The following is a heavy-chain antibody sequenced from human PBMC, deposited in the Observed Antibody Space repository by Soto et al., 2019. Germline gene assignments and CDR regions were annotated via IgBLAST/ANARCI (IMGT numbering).Heavy chain of an antibody. V-gene: IGHV1-18*01. Sequence: SVKVSCKASGYTFTSYGISWVRQAPGQGLEWMGWISAYNANTNYAQKLQGRVTMTTDTSTSTSYMELRSLRSDDTAVYFCARDRLGATGDYWGQGTLVTVYS. CDR3: ARDRLGATGDY. CDR2: ISAYNANT. CDR1: GYTFTSYG. D-gene: IGHD1-26*01. J-gene: IGHJ4*02.